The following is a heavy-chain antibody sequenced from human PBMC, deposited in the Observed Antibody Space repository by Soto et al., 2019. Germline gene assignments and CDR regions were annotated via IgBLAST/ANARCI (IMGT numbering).Heavy chain of an antibody. CDR2: LWSDGSKK. V-gene: IGHV3-33*01. Sequence: QVQVVESGGGVVQPGRSLRLSCAVSGFTFNGFAMHWVRQAPGKGLEWVAVLWSDGSKKFYADSVKGRFTISRDNSKMTVYLQMTSLRAENTAVYYCARERPQASSYYYGMDVWGQGTTVTVSS. J-gene: IGHJ6*01. CDR3: ARERPQASSYYYGMDV. D-gene: IGHD2-21*01. CDR1: GFTFNGFA.